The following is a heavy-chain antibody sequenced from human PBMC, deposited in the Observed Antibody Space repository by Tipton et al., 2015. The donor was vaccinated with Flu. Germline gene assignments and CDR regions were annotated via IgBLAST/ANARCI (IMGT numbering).Heavy chain of an antibody. Sequence: SLRLSCDASGFSFSDHYMSWIRQSPEKGLEWLAYIGPAGTTIFYSDSVKGRFTISRDNPSKSVFLQMDNLRPEDTALYYCARANKGFDLWGRGTVVTVS. CDR3: ARANKGFDL. D-gene: IGHD1/OR15-1a*01. CDR2: IGPAGTTI. CDR1: GFSFSDHY. J-gene: IGHJ4*02. V-gene: IGHV3-11*01.